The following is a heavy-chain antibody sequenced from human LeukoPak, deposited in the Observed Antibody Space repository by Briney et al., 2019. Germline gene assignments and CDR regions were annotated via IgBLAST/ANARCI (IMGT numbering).Heavy chain of an antibody. V-gene: IGHV1-46*03. CDR2: INPSGGST. CDR1: GYTFTSYY. CDR3: ARVSEWGDFDY. D-gene: IGHD1-26*01. Sequence: GASVKVSCKASGYTFTSYYMHWVRQAPGQGLEWMGIINPSGGSTSYAQKFQGRVTMTRDTSTSTVYMELSSLRSEDTALYYCARVSEWGDFDYWGQGTLVTVSS. J-gene: IGHJ4*02.